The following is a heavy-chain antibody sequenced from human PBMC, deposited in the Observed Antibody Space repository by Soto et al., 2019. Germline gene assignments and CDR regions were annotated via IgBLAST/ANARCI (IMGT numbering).Heavy chain of an antibody. Sequence: QVQLVQSGAEVKKPGSSVKVSCKASGGTFSSYTISWVRQAPGQGLEWMGRIIPILGIANYAQKFQGRVTITADKSTSTAYMELSSLRSEDTAVYYCARVGSMYYYGVDVWGQGTTVTVSS. CDR1: GGTFSSYT. D-gene: IGHD1-26*01. J-gene: IGHJ6*02. CDR3: ARVGSMYYYGVDV. V-gene: IGHV1-69*02. CDR2: IIPILGIA.